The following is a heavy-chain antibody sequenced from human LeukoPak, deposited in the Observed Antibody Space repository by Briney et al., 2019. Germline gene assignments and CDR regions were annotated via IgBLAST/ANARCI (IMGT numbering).Heavy chain of an antibody. V-gene: IGHV4-59*01. CDR3: ARWGYDFWSGYAYYYYHYMDV. D-gene: IGHD3-3*01. CDR2: IYYSGST. CDR1: GGSISSYY. Sequence: SETLSLTCTVSGGSISSYYWSWIRQPPGKGLEWIGYIYYSGSTNYNPSFKSRITISVDTSKNQFSLKLSSVTAADTAVYYCARWGYDFWSGYAYYYYHYMDVWGKGTTVTVSS. J-gene: IGHJ6*03.